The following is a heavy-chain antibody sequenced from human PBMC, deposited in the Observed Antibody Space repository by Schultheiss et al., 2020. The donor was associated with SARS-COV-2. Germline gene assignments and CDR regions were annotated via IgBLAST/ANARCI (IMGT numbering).Heavy chain of an antibody. D-gene: IGHD1/OR15-1a*01. CDR3: ARDLNWNIDAFDI. CDR1: GGSISSGGYY. V-gene: IGHV4-31*03. J-gene: IGHJ3*02. Sequence: SETLSLTCTVSGGSISSGGYYWSWIRQHPGKGLEWIGYIYYSGSTYYNPSLKSRVTISVDTSKNKFSLKLSSVTAADTAVYYCARDLNWNIDAFDIWGQGTMVTVSS. CDR2: IYYSGST.